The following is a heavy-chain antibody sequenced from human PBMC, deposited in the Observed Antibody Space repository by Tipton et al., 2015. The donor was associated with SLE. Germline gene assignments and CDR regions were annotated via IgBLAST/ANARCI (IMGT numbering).Heavy chain of an antibody. CDR3: ARDLTTMVRGVSLDAFDI. V-gene: IGHV4-34*01. CDR1: GGSFSGFY. CDR2: INHSGSA. J-gene: IGHJ3*02. D-gene: IGHD3-10*01. Sequence: TLSLTCAVYGGSFSGFYWSWIRQSPGKGLEWIGEINHSGSANYNPSLESRVTISVDTSKNQFSLNLSSVTAADTAIYYCARDLTTMVRGVSLDAFDIWGQGTMVTVSS.